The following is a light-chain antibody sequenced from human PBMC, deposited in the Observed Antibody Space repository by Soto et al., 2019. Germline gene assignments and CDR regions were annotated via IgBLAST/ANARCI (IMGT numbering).Light chain of an antibody. CDR1: KIGSKS. CDR3: QVWDSSSDHVV. CDR2: DDR. Sequence: SYELTQPPSVSVAPGQTARITCGGDKIGSKSVHWYQQRPGQAPVVVVHDDRDRPSGIPERFSGSNSGNTATLTISRVEGGDEADYYCQVWDSSSDHVVFGGGTQLTVL. J-gene: IGLJ2*01. V-gene: IGLV3-21*02.